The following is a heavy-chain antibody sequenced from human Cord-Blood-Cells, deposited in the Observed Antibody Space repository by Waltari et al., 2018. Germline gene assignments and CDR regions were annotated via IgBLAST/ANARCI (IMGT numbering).Heavy chain of an antibody. CDR3: ATESLDY. J-gene: IGHJ4*02. Sequence: QVQLVQSGAEVKKPGASVKVSCKASGYTLTSYAMHWVRQAPGQRLEWMGWINAGNGTTKYSQKFQGRVTITRDTSASTAYMELSSLRSEDTAVYYCATESLDYWGQGTLVTVSS. CDR2: INAGNGTT. V-gene: IGHV1-3*01. CDR1: GYTLTSYA.